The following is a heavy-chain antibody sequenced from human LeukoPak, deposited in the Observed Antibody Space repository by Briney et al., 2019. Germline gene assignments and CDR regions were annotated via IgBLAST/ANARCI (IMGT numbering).Heavy chain of an antibody. CDR3: AKRGPCTGATCSNYFDY. J-gene: IGHJ4*02. V-gene: IGHV3-23*01. CDR2: LSDTGRST. CDR1: GFTFSSYA. Sequence: GGSLRLSCAASGFTFSSYAMNWVRKAPGKGLEWVSGLSDTGRSTYDADSVKGRFFISRDNYKNTVFLQMNSLRVEDTAVYYCAKRGPCTGATCSNYFDYWGQGTLVTVSS. D-gene: IGHD2-8*02.